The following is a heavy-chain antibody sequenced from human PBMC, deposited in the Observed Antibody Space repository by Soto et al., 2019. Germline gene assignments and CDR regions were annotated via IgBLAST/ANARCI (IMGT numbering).Heavy chain of an antibody. V-gene: IGHV1-3*01. D-gene: IGHD1-20*01. CDR2: INAGNGYT. CDR1: GYIFSSYA. J-gene: IGHJ4*02. Sequence: QVQLVQSGAEVKKPGASVNVSCKASGYIFSSYAMHWVRQAPGQRLEWMGWINAGNGYTKYSQKFQGRVTITWDTSAGTVYMDLIRLRSADTAVYYRARLITGTIGVDYWGQGTLVTVSA. CDR3: ARLITGTIGVDY.